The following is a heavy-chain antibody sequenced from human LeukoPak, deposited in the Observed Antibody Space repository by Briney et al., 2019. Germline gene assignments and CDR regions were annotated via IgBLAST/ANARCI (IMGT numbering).Heavy chain of an antibody. J-gene: IGHJ4*02. D-gene: IGHD3-22*01. Sequence: ASVKVSCKASGYTFTSYGISWVRQAPGQGLEWMGWISAYNGNTTYAQKLQGRVTMTTDTSTSTAYMELRSLRSDDTAVYYCARAVDSSGYYLTDYWGQGTLVTVSS. V-gene: IGHV1-18*01. CDR2: ISAYNGNT. CDR1: GYTFTSYG. CDR3: ARAVDSSGYYLTDY.